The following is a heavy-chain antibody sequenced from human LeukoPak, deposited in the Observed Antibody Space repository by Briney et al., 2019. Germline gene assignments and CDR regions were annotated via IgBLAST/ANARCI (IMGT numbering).Heavy chain of an antibody. CDR1: GFTFSSYG. CDR3: ARDPPFIIGTTFFDC. V-gene: IGHV3-30*03. D-gene: IGHD1-20*01. Sequence: PGRSLGLSCAASGFTFSSYGMHWVRQAPGKGLEWVAVISYDGSNKYYADSVKGRFTISRDNAKNSLYLQMNSLRAEDTAVYYCARDPPFIIGTTFFDCWGQGTLVTVSS. CDR2: ISYDGSNK. J-gene: IGHJ4*02.